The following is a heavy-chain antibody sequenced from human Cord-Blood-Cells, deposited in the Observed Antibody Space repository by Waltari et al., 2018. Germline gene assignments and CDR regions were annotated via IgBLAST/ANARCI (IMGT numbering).Heavy chain of an antibody. CDR3: ARDGYYWYFDL. J-gene: IGHJ2*01. CDR2: IYTSGST. CDR1: GGSISSYH. D-gene: IGHD5-12*01. V-gene: IGHV4-4*07. Sequence: QVQLRQSAHGLVKPSETLSLTLTSSGGSISSYHWSWILQPAGKGLEWIGRIYTSGSTNYNPSLKSRVTMSVDTSKNQFSLKLSSVTAADTAVYYCARDGYYWYFDLWGRGTLVTVSS.